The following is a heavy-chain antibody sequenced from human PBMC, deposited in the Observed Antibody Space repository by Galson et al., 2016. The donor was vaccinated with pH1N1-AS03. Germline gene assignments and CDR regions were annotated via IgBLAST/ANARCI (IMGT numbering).Heavy chain of an antibody. CDR1: GFTFSSHS. CDR3: AKMLRGITAVGFES. Sequence: SLRLSCAASGFTFSSHSMHWARQAPDEGLEWVAGISYHGNNKFYAHSVKGRFTISRDSLQNTLDLQMNSLRTEDTAVYYCAKMLRGITAVGFESWGQGILVIVSS. CDR2: ISYHGNNK. V-gene: IGHV3-30-3*01. D-gene: IGHD3-10*01. J-gene: IGHJ5*01.